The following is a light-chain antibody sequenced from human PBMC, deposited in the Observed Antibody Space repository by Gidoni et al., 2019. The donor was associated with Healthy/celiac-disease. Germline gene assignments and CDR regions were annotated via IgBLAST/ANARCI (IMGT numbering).Light chain of an antibody. V-gene: IGKV1-33*01. CDR1: KDISNY. CDR2: DAS. J-gene: IGKJ5*01. CDR3: QQYDNLPIT. Sequence: DIQMTQSPSSLSASVGDRVTITCQASKDISNYLNWYQQKQGKAPKLLIYDASNLETGVPSRFSGSGSGTDFTFTISSLQPEDIATYYCQQYDNLPITFXXXTRLEIK.